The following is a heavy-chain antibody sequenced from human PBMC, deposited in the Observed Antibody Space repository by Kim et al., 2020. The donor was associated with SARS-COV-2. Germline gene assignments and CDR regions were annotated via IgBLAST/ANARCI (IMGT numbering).Heavy chain of an antibody. CDR3: ARVLLWFGEFVDY. J-gene: IGHJ4*02. V-gene: IGHV4-39*01. CDR1: GGSISSSSYY. D-gene: IGHD3-10*01. CDR2: IYYSGST. Sequence: SETLSLTCTVSGGSISSSSYYWGWIRQPPGKGLEWIGSIYYSGSTYYNPSLKSRVTISVDTSKNQFSLKLSSVTAADTAVYYCARVLLWFGEFVDYWGQGTLVTVSS.